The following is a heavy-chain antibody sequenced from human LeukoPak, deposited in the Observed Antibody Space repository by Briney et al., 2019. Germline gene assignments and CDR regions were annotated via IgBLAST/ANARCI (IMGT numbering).Heavy chain of an antibody. D-gene: IGHD2-21*02. CDR2: IYYSGST. CDR3: ARHYCGGDCYSGNWFDP. J-gene: IGHJ5*02. Sequence: SETLSLTCTVSGGSISSYYWSWIRQPPGKGLEWIGYIYYSGSTNYNPSLKSRVTISVDTSKNQFSLKLSSVTVADTAVYYCARHYCGGDCYSGNWFDPWGQGTLVTVSS. CDR1: GGSISSYY. V-gene: IGHV4-59*01.